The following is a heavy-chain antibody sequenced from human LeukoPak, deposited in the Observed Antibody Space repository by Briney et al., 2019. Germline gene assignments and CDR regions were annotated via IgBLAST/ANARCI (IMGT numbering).Heavy chain of an antibody. Sequence: GGSLRLSCAASGFTFGGYTMSWVRQAPGKGLQWVSTITSGGDYIYYADPVKGRFTISRDYSKNSLYLHMNSLRAEDTAVYYCARVSIFGVVIANDYWGQGTVVTVSS. CDR1: GFTFGGYT. D-gene: IGHD3-16*02. J-gene: IGHJ4*02. CDR3: ARVSIFGVVIANDY. CDR2: ITSGGDYI. V-gene: IGHV3-21*01.